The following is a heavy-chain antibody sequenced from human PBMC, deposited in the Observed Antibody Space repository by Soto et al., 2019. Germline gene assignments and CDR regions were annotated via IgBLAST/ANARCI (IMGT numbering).Heavy chain of an antibody. V-gene: IGHV1-2*04. J-gene: IGHJ6*02. Sequence: ASVKVSCKASGYTFTGYYMHWVRQAPGQGLEWMGWINPNSGGTNYAQKFQGWVTMTRDTSISTAYMELSRLRSDDTAVYYCARYLEKEPYYGMDVWGQGTTVTVSS. CDR1: GYTFTGYY. CDR2: INPNSGGT. CDR3: ARYLEKEPYYGMDV.